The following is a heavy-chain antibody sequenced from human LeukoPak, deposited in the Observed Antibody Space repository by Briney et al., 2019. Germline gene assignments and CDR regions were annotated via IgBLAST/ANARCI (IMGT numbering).Heavy chain of an antibody. CDR1: GGSFSGYY. Sequence: SETLSLTCAVYGGSFSGYYWSWIRQPPGKGLEWIGEINHSGSTNYNPSLKSRVTISVDTSKNQFSLKLSSVTAADTAVYYCARAGAPYGSGNYYNSDVWGQGTTVTVSS. D-gene: IGHD3-10*01. V-gene: IGHV4-34*01. J-gene: IGHJ6*02. CDR2: INHSGST. CDR3: ARAGAPYGSGNYYNSDV.